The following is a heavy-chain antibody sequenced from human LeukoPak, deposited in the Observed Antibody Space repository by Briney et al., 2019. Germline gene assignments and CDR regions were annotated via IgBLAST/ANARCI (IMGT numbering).Heavy chain of an antibody. CDR3: AGIWSGYPL. V-gene: IGHV4-34*01. D-gene: IGHD3-3*01. CDR2: INHSGST. J-gene: IGHJ4*02. CDR1: GGSFSDYY. Sequence: KPSETLSLTCAVYGGSFSDYYWSWIRQPPRKGLEWMGEINHSGSTYYNPSLKSRVTISVDRSKNQFSLKLSSVTAADTAVYYCAGIWSGYPLWGQGTLVTVSS.